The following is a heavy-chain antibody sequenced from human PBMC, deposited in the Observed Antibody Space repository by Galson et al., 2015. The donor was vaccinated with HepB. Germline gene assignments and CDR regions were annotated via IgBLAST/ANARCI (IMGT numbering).Heavy chain of an antibody. D-gene: IGHD6-13*01. CDR3: ARGPTRWDSSLSHDY. J-gene: IGHJ4*02. CDR1: GFTFSSYS. V-gene: IGHV3-21*01. CDR2: ISSSSSYI. Sequence: SLRLSCAASGFTFSSYSMNWVRQAPGKGLEWVSSISSSSSYIYYADSVKGRFTISRDNAKNSLYLQMNSLRAEDTAVYYCARGPTRWDSSLSHDYWGQGTLVTVSP.